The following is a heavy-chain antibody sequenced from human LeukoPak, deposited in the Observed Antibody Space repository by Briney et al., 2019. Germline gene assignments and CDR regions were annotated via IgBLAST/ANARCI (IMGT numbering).Heavy chain of an antibody. CDR3: AKDIYGDNGDAFDI. CDR2: ISGDGGST. V-gene: IGHV3-43*02. Sequence: GGSLRLSCAASGFTFSNYAMSWVRQAPGKGLEWVSLISGDGGSTYYADSVKGRFTISRDNSKNSLYLQMNSLRTEDTALYYCAKDIYGDNGDAFDIWGQGTMVTVSS. CDR1: GFTFSNYA. D-gene: IGHD4-17*01. J-gene: IGHJ3*02.